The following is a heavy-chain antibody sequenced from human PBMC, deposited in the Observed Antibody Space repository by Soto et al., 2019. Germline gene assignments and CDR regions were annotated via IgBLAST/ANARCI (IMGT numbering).Heavy chain of an antibody. Sequence: PGGSLRLSCAASGFTVTNNDMSWVRQAPGKGLEWVSAIGTAGDTFYPGSVKGRFTISRENAKNSLYLQMNSLRAGDTAVYYCARVPKGKLWTFDYWGQGTLVTVSS. D-gene: IGHD5-18*01. J-gene: IGHJ4*02. V-gene: IGHV3-13*01. CDR2: IGTAGDT. CDR3: ARVPKGKLWTFDY. CDR1: GFTVTNND.